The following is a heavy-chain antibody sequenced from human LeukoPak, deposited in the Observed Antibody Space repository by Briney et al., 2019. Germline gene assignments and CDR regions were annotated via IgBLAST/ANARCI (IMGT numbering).Heavy chain of an antibody. D-gene: IGHD5-18*01. CDR2: IYYSGST. CDR3: ARREIQLWSGNWFDP. Sequence: SETLSLTCTVSGGSISSYYWSWIRQPPGKGLERIGYIYYSGSTNYNPSLKSRVTISVDTSKNQFSLKLSSVTAADTAVYYCARREIQLWSGNWFDPWGQGTLVTVSS. CDR1: GGSISSYY. V-gene: IGHV4-59*08. J-gene: IGHJ5*02.